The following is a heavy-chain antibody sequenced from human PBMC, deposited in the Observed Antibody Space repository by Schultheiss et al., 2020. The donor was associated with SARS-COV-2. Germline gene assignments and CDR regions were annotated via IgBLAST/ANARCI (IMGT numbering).Heavy chain of an antibody. CDR1: GGSFSDHY. Sequence: SETLSLTCAVYGGSFSDHYWNWIRQPPGKGLEWIGEINHSGSTNYNPSLKSRVTISVDPSKNQFSLKLSSVTAADTAVYYCARTYYDFWSGYYIPSGMDVWGQGTTVTVSS. V-gene: IGHV4-34*01. J-gene: IGHJ6*02. CDR3: ARTYYDFWSGYYIPSGMDV. CDR2: INHSGST. D-gene: IGHD3-3*01.